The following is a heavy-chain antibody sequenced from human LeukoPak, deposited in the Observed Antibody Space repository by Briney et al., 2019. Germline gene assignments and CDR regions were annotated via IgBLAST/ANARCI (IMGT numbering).Heavy chain of an antibody. CDR1: GGSFSAYY. J-gene: IGHJ4*02. D-gene: IGHD3-22*01. CDR2: VNHSGST. V-gene: IGHV4-34*01. Sequence: PSETLSLTCAVYGGSFSAYYWDWIRQPPGKGLEWIGEVNHSGSTNYNPSLKSRVTISVDTSKNQFSLKLSSVTAADTAVYYCARGGTMIVVVTPFDYWGQGTLVTVSS. CDR3: ARGGTMIVVVTPFDY.